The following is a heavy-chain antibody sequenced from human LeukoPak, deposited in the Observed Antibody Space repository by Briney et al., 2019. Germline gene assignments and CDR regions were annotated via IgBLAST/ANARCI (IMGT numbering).Heavy chain of an antibody. J-gene: IGHJ4*02. Sequence: SETLSLTCAVYGGSFSGYYWSWIRQPPGKGLEWIGEINHSGSTNYNPSLKSRVTISVDTSKNQFSLKLSSVTAADTAVYYCAGEGGEGYGSGRYGYFDYWGQGTLVTVSS. V-gene: IGHV4-34*01. CDR3: AGEGGEGYGSGRYGYFDY. CDR2: INHSGST. D-gene: IGHD3-10*01. CDR1: GGSFSGYY.